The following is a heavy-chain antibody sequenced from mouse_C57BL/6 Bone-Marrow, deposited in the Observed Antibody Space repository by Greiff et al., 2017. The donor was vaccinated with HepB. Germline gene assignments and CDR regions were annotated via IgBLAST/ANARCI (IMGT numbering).Heavy chain of an antibody. CDR2: INPGSGGT. V-gene: IGHV1-54*01. CDR3: ARHGYYYGSSYAWFAY. Sequence: QVQLQQSGAELVRPGTSVKVSCKASGYAFTNYLIEWVKQRPGQGLEWIGVINPGSGGTNYNEKFKGKATLTADKSSSTAYMQLSSLTSEDSAVYFCARHGYYYGSSYAWFAYWGQGTLVTVSA. J-gene: IGHJ3*01. D-gene: IGHD1-1*01. CDR1: GYAFTNYL.